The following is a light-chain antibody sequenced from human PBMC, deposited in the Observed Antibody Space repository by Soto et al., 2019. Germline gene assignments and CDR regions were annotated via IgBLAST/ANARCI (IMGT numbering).Light chain of an antibody. CDR3: SSYTSSSTLV. Sequence: QSALTQPASVSGSPGQSITISCTGTSSDVGGYNYVSWYQQHPGKAPKLTIYDVSNRPSGVSNRFSGSKSGNTASLTISGLQAEDEADYYCSSYTSSSTLVFGTGTKVTVL. CDR2: DVS. CDR1: SSDVGGYNY. J-gene: IGLJ1*01. V-gene: IGLV2-14*01.